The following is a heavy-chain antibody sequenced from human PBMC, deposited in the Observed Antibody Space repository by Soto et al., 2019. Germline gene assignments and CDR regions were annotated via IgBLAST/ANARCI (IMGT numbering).Heavy chain of an antibody. CDR2: ISSSGSTI. Sequence: PGGSLRLSCAASGFTFSSYEMNWVRQAPGKGLEWVSYISSSGSTIYYADSVKGRFTISRDNAKNSLYLQMNSLRAEDTAVYYCARDEALYYDSSGYLDYWGQGTLVTVSS. CDR3: ARDEALYYDSSGYLDY. J-gene: IGHJ4*02. V-gene: IGHV3-48*03. CDR1: GFTFSSYE. D-gene: IGHD3-22*01.